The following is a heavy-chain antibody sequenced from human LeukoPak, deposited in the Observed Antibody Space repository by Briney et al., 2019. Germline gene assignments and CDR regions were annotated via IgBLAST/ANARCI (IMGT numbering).Heavy chain of an antibody. V-gene: IGHV3-15*01. CDR2: IKRTTDGGTT. D-gene: IGHD3-22*01. CDR1: GFTFSNVW. J-gene: IGHJ4*02. Sequence: GGSLRLSCTASGFTFSNVWMNWVRQAPGKGLEWVGRIKRTTDGGTTDYAAPVKGRFTISRDDSKNAVYLQMNSLKTEDTAVYFCTRTYYESRGSLFYWGQGTLVTVSS. CDR3: TRTYYESRGSLFY.